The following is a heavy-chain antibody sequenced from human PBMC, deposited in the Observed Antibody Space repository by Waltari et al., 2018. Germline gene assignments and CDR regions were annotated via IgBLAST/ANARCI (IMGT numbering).Heavy chain of an antibody. CDR1: GGSFSGYY. Sequence: QVQLQQWGAGLLKPSETLSLTCDVYGGSFSGYYWSWIRQHPGKGLEWIGEINHSRSTHSDPSLKSRVTISLDTSKNQFARKLSSVTAAYTAVYYCARGCRSRYYDFWSGYLFDIWGQGTMVTVSS. CDR2: INHSRST. D-gene: IGHD3-3*01. J-gene: IGHJ3*02. V-gene: IGHV4-34*01. CDR3: ARGCRSRYYDFWSGYLFDI.